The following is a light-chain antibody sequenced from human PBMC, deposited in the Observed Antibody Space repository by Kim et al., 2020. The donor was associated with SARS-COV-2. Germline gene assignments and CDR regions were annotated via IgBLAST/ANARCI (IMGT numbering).Light chain of an antibody. CDR2: AAS. J-gene: IGKJ1*01. CDR1: QSISSY. Sequence: DIQMTQSPSSLSASVGDRVTITCRASQSISSYLHWYQQKPGKAPKLLIYAASSLQSGVPSRFSGSGSGTDFTRTISSLQPGDFATYFCQQSYTHPVTFGQRTKVDIK. V-gene: IGKV1-39*01. CDR3: QQSYTHPVT.